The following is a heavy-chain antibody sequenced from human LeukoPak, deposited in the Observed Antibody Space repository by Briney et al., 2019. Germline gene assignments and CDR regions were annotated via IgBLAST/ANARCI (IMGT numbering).Heavy chain of an antibody. V-gene: IGHV3-23*01. CDR2: INTGDGRT. CDR3: AKDGRPRAFGLDV. CDR1: GFTFGDYA. J-gene: IGHJ6*02. Sequence: GGSLRLSCTASGFTFGDYAMSWFRQAQGKGLEWVSTINTGDGRTFYADSGKGRLTIFRDSSKKTRYREMNGLRAEDTAIYFCAKDGRPRAFGLDVWGQGTTVTVSS. D-gene: IGHD3-10*01.